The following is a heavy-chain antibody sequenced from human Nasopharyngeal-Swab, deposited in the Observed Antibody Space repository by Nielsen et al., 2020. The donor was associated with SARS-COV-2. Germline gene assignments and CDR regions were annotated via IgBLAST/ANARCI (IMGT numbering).Heavy chain of an antibody. CDR3: AKDPLAYYYDSSGPDY. D-gene: IGHD3-22*01. CDR1: GFSFSSYA. V-gene: IGHV3-23*01. Sequence: AGSLSLSCAASGFSFSSYAMSWVSHAPGKGLEWVSAIGSTGGSTYYADSVKGQFTISRDNSKNTLDLHMNSLRAEDTAVYYRAKDPLAYYYDSSGPDYWGQGTLVTVSS. J-gene: IGHJ4*02. CDR2: IGSTGGST.